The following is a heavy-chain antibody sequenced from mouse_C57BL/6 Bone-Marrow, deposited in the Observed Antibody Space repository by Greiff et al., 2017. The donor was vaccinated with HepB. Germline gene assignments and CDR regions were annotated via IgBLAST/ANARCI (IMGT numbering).Heavy chain of an antibody. CDR1: GYTFTSYG. CDR3: ARTTVVAHWYFDV. CDR2: IYPRSGNT. D-gene: IGHD1-1*01. Sequence: QVQLQQSGAELARPGASVKLSCKASGYTFTSYGISWVKQRTGQGLEWIGEIYPRSGNTYYNEKFKGKATLTADKSSSTAYMELRSRTSEDSAVYFCARTTVVAHWYFDVWGTGTTVTGSS. J-gene: IGHJ1*03. V-gene: IGHV1-81*01.